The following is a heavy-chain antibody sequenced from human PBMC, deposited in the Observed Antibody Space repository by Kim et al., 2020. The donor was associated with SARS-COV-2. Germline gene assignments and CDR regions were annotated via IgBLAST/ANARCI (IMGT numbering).Heavy chain of an antibody. J-gene: IGHJ4*02. CDR1: GYIFTNYY. Sequence: GESLKISCKGSGYIFTNYYIAWVRQMPGKGLEWMGDIYPGASQSRYSSSFQGQVTISADNSISTAYLQWSSLKASDSATYYCVRLDWTYGDYWGQGTLVTVSS. V-gene: IGHV5-51*01. CDR2: IYPGASQS. CDR3: VRLDWTYGDY. D-gene: IGHD1-1*01.